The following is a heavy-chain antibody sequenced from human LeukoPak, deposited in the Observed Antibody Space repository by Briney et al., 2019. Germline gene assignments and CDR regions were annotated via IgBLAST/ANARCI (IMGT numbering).Heavy chain of an antibody. CDR1: GFTFSSYE. J-gene: IGHJ4*02. CDR3: ARAFIGSGWYYFDY. D-gene: IGHD6-19*01. V-gene: IGHV3-48*03. CDR2: ISSSGNTI. Sequence: PGGSLRLSCAASGFTFSSYEMNWVRQAPGKGLEWVSYISSSGNTIYDADSVKGRFTISRDNAKNSLYLQMNSLRAEDTALYYCARAFIGSGWYYFDYWGQGTLVTVSS.